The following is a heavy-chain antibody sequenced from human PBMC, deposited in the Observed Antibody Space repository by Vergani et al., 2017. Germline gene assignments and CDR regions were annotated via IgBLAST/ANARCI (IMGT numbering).Heavy chain of an antibody. CDR3: ARGPLGFWNGYYPGDYYIDV. CDR1: GGSFSGYY. J-gene: IGHJ6*03. D-gene: IGHD3-3*01. CDR2: INHSGST. V-gene: IGHV4-34*01. Sequence: QVQLQQWGAGLLKPSETLSLTCAVYGGSFSGYYWSWIRQPPGKGLEWIGEINHSGSTNYNPSLKSRVTISVDTSKNQFSLKLSSVTAADTAVYYCARGPLGFWNGYYPGDYYIDVWGKGP.